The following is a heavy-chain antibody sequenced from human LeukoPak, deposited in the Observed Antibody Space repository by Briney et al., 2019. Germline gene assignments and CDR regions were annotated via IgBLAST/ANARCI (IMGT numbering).Heavy chain of an antibody. CDR1: GYTFTSYG. V-gene: IGHV1-18*01. CDR2: ISAYNGNT. D-gene: IGHD3-22*01. CDR3: ARDGIGYYYDSSGYYYAY. J-gene: IGHJ4*02. Sequence: ASVKVSCKASGYTFTSYGISWVRQAPGQGLEWMGWISAYNGNTNCAQKLQGRVTMTRDTSTSTVYMELSSLRSEDTAVYYCARDGIGYYYDSSGYYYAYWGQGTLVTVSS.